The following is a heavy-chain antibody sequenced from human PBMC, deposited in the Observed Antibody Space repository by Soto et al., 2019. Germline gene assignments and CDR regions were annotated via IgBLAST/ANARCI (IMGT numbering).Heavy chain of an antibody. CDR2: INAGNGNT. Sequence: ASVKVSCKASGYTFTSYAMHWVRQAPGQRLEWMGWINAGNGNTKYSQKLQGRVTITRDTSASTTYMELSSLRSDDTAVYYCAIKSYYFDYWGQGTLVTVSS. V-gene: IGHV1-3*01. CDR1: GYTFTSYA. J-gene: IGHJ4*02. CDR3: AIKSYYFDY.